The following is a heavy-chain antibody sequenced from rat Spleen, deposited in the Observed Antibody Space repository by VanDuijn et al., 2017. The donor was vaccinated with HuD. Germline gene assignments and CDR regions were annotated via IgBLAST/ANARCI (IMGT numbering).Heavy chain of an antibody. CDR3: TRGGNYALDV. Sequence: EVQLEESGGGLVQPGRSMKLSCAASGFTFSNTGMVWVRQTPTKGLEWVATISTGGDNTYFRDSVKGRFTLSRDNAKNTQSLQMDSLRSEDTAIYYCTRGGNYALDVWGQGASVSVSS. CDR2: ISTGGDNT. V-gene: IGHV5S13*01. D-gene: IGHD1-11*01. J-gene: IGHJ4*01. CDR1: GFTFSNTG.